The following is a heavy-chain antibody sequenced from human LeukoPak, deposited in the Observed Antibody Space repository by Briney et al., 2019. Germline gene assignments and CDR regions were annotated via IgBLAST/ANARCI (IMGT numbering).Heavy chain of an antibody. CDR3: AREDLGYSSINTFDY. J-gene: IGHJ4*02. V-gene: IGHV3-21*01. D-gene: IGHD5-18*01. CDR1: GFTFSSYS. CDR2: ISSSSSYI. Sequence: GGSLRLSCAASGFTFSSYSMNWVRQAPGNGLEWVSSISSSSSYIYYADSVKGRFTISRDNAKNSLYLQMNSLRAEDTAVYYCAREDLGYSSINTFDYWGQGTLVTVSS.